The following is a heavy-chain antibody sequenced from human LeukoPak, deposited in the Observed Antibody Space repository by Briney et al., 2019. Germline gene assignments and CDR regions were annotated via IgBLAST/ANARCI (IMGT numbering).Heavy chain of an antibody. J-gene: IGHJ4*02. V-gene: IGHV3-43*02. CDR2: ISGDGSRT. D-gene: IGHD6-19*01. CDR1: GFTFDDYA. Sequence: GGSLRLSCAASGFTFDDYAMHWVRQAPGKGLEWVSLISGDGSRTYHADSVKGRFTISRDNSKNSLYLQMNSLRTEDTAFYYCAKVRPSRFVESSGWLELGYWGQGTLVTVSS. CDR3: AKVRPSRFVESSGWLELGY.